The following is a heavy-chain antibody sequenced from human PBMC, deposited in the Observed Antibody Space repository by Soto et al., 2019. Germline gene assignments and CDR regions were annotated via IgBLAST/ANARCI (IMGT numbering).Heavy chain of an antibody. Sequence: QVQLVQSGAEVKKPGASVKVSCKASGYTFTSYGISWVRQAPGQGLEWMGWISAYNGNTNYAQQLQGSVTMTTDTATSTSYMELRSPRSNDTAVYYCARVEASKVGYYYYYMAVWCNGTTVTDS. J-gene: IGHJ6*03. CDR2: ISAYNGNT. D-gene: IGHD2-2*01. CDR3: ARVEASKVGYYYYYMAV. V-gene: IGHV1-18*01. CDR1: GYTFTSYG.